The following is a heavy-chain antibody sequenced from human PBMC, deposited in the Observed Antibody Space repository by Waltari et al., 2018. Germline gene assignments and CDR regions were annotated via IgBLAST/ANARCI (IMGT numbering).Heavy chain of an antibody. CDR1: GFTVSSNY. J-gene: IGHJ3*02. CDR3: ATDYDGNAYVAFDI. Sequence: EVQLVETGGGLIQPGGSLRLSCAASGFTVSSNYMTWVRQAPGKGREWVSVIYGTGGGGNTYYADAVKGRFTISRDNSKNALYLQMNSLRVGDTAMYYCATDYDGNAYVAFDIWGQGTMVTVSS. CDR2: IYGTGGGGNT. V-gene: IGHV3-53*02. D-gene: IGHD3-22*01.